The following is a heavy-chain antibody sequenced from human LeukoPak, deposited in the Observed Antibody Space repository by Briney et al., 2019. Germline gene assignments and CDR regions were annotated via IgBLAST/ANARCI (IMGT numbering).Heavy chain of an antibody. Sequence: SVKVSCKASGGTFSSCAISWVRQAPGQGLEWMGGIIPISGTANYAQKFQGRVTITADESTSTAYMELSSLRSEDTAVYYCAREYSYGYWGVFDYWGQGTLVTASS. CDR2: IIPISGTA. CDR1: GGTFSSCA. V-gene: IGHV1-69*01. CDR3: AREYSYGYWGVFDY. D-gene: IGHD5-18*01. J-gene: IGHJ4*02.